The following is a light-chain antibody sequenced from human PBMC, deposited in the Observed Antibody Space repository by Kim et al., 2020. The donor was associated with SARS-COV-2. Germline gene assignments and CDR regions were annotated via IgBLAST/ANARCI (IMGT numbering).Light chain of an antibody. CDR2: YKSDSDN. CDR1: SGINVGTYR. V-gene: IGLV5-45*03. CDR3: MIWHSSAWV. Sequence: QLVLTQPSSLSASPGASASLTCTLRSGINVGTYRIFWYQQKPGSPPQYLLRYKSDSDNQQGSGVPSRFSGSKDASANAGILLISGLQSEDEADYYCMIWHSSAWVFGGGTQLTVL. J-gene: IGLJ3*02.